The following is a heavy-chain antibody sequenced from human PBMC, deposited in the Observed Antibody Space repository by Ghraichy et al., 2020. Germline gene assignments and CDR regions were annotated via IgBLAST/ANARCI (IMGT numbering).Heavy chain of an antibody. Sequence: SETLSLTCTVSGGSISSYSWSWIRQPPGMRLEWIGLFYYTGSTIYNPSLKSRVTKSVDTSQNQFSLNLRSVTAADTAVYFCARTRSLGGETTTFFDYWGQGSLVTVSS. CDR1: GGSISSYS. V-gene: IGHV4-59*01. J-gene: IGHJ4*02. CDR2: FYYTGST. CDR3: ARTRSLGGETTTFFDY. D-gene: IGHD3-16*01.